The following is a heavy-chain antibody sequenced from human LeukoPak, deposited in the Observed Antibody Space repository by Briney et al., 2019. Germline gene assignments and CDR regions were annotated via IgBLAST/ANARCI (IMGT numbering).Heavy chain of an antibody. Sequence: GGSLRLSCAASGFTFSSYWMSWVRQALGKGLEWVANIKQDGSEKYYVDSVKGRFTISRDNAKNSLFLQMNSLRGEDTAVYYCARGATRIDYWGQGTLVTVSS. CDR1: GFTFSSYW. J-gene: IGHJ4*02. D-gene: IGHD1-26*01. CDR3: ARGATRIDY. CDR2: IKQDGSEK. V-gene: IGHV3-7*01.